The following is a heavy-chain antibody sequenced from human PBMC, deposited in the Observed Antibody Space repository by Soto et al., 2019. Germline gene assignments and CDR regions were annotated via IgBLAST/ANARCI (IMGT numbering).Heavy chain of an antibody. V-gene: IGHV3-23*01. CDR1: GGSISGSSYY. D-gene: IGHD6-19*01. J-gene: IGHJ4*02. CDR3: ATRSSGWYFDY. CDR2: ISGSGGST. Sequence: ETLSLTCTVSGGSISGSSYYWGWIRQPPGKGLEWVSAISGSGGSTYYADSVKGRFTISSDNSKNTLYLQMNSLRAEDTAVYYCATRSSGWYFDYWGQGTLVTVSS.